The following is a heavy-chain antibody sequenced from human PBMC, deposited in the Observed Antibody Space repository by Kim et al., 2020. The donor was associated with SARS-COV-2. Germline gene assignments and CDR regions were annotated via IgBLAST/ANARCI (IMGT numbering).Heavy chain of an antibody. Sequence: SETLSLTCAVFGGSFSGYHWTWIRQPPGKGLEWMGEINHSGGTNCNPSLKSRVTISLDTAKNQFSLKLRSVTAADTAVYDCVRGRAGVVPSPILGLGPFYDDYAVDVWGQGTTVTVSS. CDR1: GGSFSGYH. V-gene: IGHV4-34*01. CDR2: INHSGGT. D-gene: IGHD2-2*02. J-gene: IGHJ6*02. CDR3: VRGRAGVVPSPILGLGPFYDDYAVDV.